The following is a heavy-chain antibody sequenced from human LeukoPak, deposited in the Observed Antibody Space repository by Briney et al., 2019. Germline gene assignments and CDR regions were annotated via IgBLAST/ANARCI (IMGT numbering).Heavy chain of an antibody. CDR1: GGSISSGSYY. D-gene: IGHD3/OR15-3a*01. CDR2: IYTSGST. J-gene: IGHJ4*02. Sequence: SQTLSLTCTVSGGSISSGSYYWSWIRQPAGKGLEWIGRIYTSGSTNYNPSLKSRVTISVDTSKNQFSLKLSSVTAADTAVYYCARSGGLVIDYWGQGTLATVSS. V-gene: IGHV4-61*02. CDR3: ARSGGLVIDY.